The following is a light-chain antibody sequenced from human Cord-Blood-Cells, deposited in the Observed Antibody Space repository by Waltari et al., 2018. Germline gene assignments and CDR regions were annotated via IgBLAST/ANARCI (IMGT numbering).Light chain of an antibody. V-gene: IGKV2-28*01. J-gene: IGKJ1*01. CDR2: LGS. Sequence: NVMTPSPLSLPVTPGEPASLSCTSRQSLLHINGYNYLDWYQQKPGQSPQLLIYLGSNRASGVPDRFSGSGSGTDFTLTISSVEAEDVGVYYCMQYLKPPRTFGEGTKVEIK. CDR3: MQYLKPPRT. CDR1: QSLLHINGYNY.